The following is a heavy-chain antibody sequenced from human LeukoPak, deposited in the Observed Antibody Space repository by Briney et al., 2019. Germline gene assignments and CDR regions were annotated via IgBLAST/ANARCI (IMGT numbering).Heavy chain of an antibody. V-gene: IGHV3-21*01. Sequence: PGGSLRLSCAASGFTFSSYAMNWVRQAPGKGLEWVSSIGSTSSYIYYADSVKGRFTFSRDNAKNSLYLQMNSLRAEDTAVYYCARLPIVVITSGGYWGQGTLVTVSS. J-gene: IGHJ4*02. CDR2: IGSTSSYI. CDR3: ARLPIVVITSGGY. CDR1: GFTFSSYA. D-gene: IGHD3-22*01.